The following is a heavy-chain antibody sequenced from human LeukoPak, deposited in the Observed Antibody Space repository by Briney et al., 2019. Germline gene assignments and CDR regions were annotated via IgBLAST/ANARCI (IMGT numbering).Heavy chain of an antibody. CDR1: GFTFSSYW. V-gene: IGHV3-7*01. D-gene: IGHD4-17*01. Sequence: GGSLRLSCAASGFTFSSYWMSWVRQAPGKGLEWVANIKQDGSEKYYVDSVKGRFTISRDNAKNSLYLQMNSLRAEDTAVYYCARDGSPYYGDYYFDYWGQGTLVTASS. CDR3: ARDGSPYYGDYYFDY. CDR2: IKQDGSEK. J-gene: IGHJ4*02.